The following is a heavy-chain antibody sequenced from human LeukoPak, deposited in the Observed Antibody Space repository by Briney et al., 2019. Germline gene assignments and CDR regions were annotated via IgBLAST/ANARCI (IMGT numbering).Heavy chain of an antibody. D-gene: IGHD6-6*01. CDR2: ISSSSSYI. CDR3: AKAVGSSPHDAFDI. V-gene: IGHV3-21*04. Sequence: GGSLRLSCAASGFTFSSYSMNWVRQAPGKGLEWVSSISSSSSYIYYADSVKGRFTISRDNAKNSLYLQMNSLRAEDTAVYYCAKAVGSSPHDAFDIWGQGTMVTVSS. J-gene: IGHJ3*02. CDR1: GFTFSSYS.